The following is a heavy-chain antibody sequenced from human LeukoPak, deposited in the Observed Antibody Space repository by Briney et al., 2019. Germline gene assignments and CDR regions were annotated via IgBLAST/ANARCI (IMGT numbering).Heavy chain of an antibody. Sequence: PGGSLRLSCAASGFTFSSYTINWVRQAPGRGLGWVAVIWYDGSNKYYADSVKGRFTISRDNSKNTLYLQMNSLRAEDTAVYYCARDREYSGSSYNFDYWGQGTLVTVSS. CDR1: GFTFSSYT. CDR3: ARDREYSGSSYNFDY. D-gene: IGHD6-6*01. V-gene: IGHV3-33*08. J-gene: IGHJ4*02. CDR2: IWYDGSNK.